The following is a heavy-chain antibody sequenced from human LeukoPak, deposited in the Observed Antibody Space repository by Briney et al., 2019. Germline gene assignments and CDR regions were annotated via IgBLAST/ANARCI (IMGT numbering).Heavy chain of an antibody. CDR1: GFTFSSYG. V-gene: IGHV3-30*03. CDR3: ARSLGGKPVSGYSSGWYGDYFDY. CDR2: ISNEGSYG. D-gene: IGHD6-19*01. J-gene: IGHJ4*02. Sequence: HPGGSLRLSCAASGFTFSSYGMHWVRQSPGKGLEWVASISNEGSYGYYGDSMKGRFTISRDQLRNMLYLQMNSLRAEDTAVYYCARSLGGKPVSGYSSGWYGDYFDYWGQGTLVTVSS.